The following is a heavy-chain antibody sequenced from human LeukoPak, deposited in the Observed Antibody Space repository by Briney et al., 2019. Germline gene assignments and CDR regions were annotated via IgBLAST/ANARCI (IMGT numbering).Heavy chain of an antibody. J-gene: IGHJ5*02. Sequence: GESLKISCKGSGYSFTSYWIGWVRQMPGKGLEWMGIIYPGDSDTRNSPSFQGQVTISADKSISTAYLQWSSLKASDTAMYYCARHMGGYSYGSRFDPWGQGTLVTVSS. CDR3: ARHMGGYSYGSRFDP. V-gene: IGHV5-51*01. D-gene: IGHD5-18*01. CDR2: IYPGDSDT. CDR1: GYSFTSYW.